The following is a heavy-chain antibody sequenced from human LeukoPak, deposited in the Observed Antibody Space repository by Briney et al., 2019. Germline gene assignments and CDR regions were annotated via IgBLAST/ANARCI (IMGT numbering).Heavy chain of an antibody. CDR2: INSYGTST. CDR3: ARRGPYDSTGRYAMDV. D-gene: IGHD3-22*01. Sequence: PGGSLRLSCAASGFTFSTYWMYWVRQAPGKGLVWVSRINSYGTSTNYADSVKGRFTISRDNAKNTLYLQMNSLRAEDTAVYYCARRGPYDSTGRYAMDVWGQGTAVNVSS. J-gene: IGHJ6*02. V-gene: IGHV3-74*01. CDR1: GFTFSTYW.